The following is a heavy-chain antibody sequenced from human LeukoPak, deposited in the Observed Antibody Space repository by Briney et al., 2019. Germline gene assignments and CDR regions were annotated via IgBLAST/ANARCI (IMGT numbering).Heavy chain of an antibody. CDR3: ALVATDGNYFDY. J-gene: IGHJ4*02. V-gene: IGHV1-69*01. CDR1: GGTFSSYA. Sequence: ASVTVPRKASGGTFSSYAISWVRQAPGQGLEWMGGIIPIFGTANYAQKFQGRVTITADESTSTAYMELSGLRSEDTAVYYCALVATDGNYFDYWGQGTLVTVSS. D-gene: IGHD5-12*01. CDR2: IIPIFGTA.